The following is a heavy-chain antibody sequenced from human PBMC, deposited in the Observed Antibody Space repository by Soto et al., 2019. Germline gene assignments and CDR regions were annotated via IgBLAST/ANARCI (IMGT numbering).Heavy chain of an antibody. J-gene: IGHJ6*02. Sequence: QVQLVESGGGVVQPGRSLRLSCAASGFTFSSYGMHWVRQAPGKGLEWVAVISYDGSNKYYADSVKGRFTISSDNSKNTLFLQMNGPRAEDTAVYYCANDVVVRPTPGLGASYYYYGMDVWGQGPTVTVSS. D-gene: IGHD2-21*01. CDR3: ANDVVVRPTPGLGASYYYYGMDV. CDR1: GFTFSSYG. V-gene: IGHV3-30*18. CDR2: ISYDGSNK.